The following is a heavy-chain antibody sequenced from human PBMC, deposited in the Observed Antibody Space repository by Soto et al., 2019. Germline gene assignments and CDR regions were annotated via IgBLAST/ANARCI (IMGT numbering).Heavy chain of an antibody. D-gene: IGHD5-12*01. V-gene: IGHV1-18*01. Sequence: ASVKVSCKASGYTFTSYGISWVRQAPGQGLEWMGWISAYNGNTNYAQKLQGRVTMTTDTTTSTAYMELRSLRSDDTAVYFCARPDIVATFAFDIWGQGTMVTVS. J-gene: IGHJ3*02. CDR2: ISAYNGNT. CDR3: ARPDIVATFAFDI. CDR1: GYTFTSYG.